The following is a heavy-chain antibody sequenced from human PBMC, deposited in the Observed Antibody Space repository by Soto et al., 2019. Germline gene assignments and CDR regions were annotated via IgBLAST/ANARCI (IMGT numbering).Heavy chain of an antibody. CDR1: GFTFSSYD. D-gene: IGHD1-26*01. CDR2: IGTAGDT. CDR3: AREGGSYYYYGMDV. V-gene: IGHV3-13*01. Sequence: EVQLVESGGGLVQPGGSLRLSCAASGFTFSSYDMHWVRQATGKGLEWVSAIGTAGDTYYPGSVKGRFTISRENAKNSLYLQMNSLRAEDTAVYYCAREGGSYYYYGMDVWGQGTTVTVSS. J-gene: IGHJ6*02.